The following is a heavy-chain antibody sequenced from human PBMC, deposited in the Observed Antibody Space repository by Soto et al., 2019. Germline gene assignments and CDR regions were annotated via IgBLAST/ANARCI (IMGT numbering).Heavy chain of an antibody. CDR3: AREGSYSAYNFAHGIQLWSFDF. CDR2: IFSSGST. J-gene: IGHJ4*02. D-gene: IGHD5-12*01. CDR1: GGSINTFY. Sequence: QVRLQESGPGLLKPSETLSLTCTVSGGSINTFYWSWVRQPAGKGLEWIGRIFSSGSTSFNPSLESRVAMSVDTSKNHVSRNLSSVTAADMAVYYCAREGSYSAYNFAHGIQLWSFDFWGQGALVTVSS. V-gene: IGHV4-4*07.